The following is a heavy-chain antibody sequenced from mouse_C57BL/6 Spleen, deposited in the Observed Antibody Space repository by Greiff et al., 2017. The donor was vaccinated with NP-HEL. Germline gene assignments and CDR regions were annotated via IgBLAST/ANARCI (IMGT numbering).Heavy chain of an antibody. D-gene: IGHD4-1*01. CDR2: INPDSSTI. CDR3: AKTAWFAY. J-gene: IGHJ3*01. Sequence: AAGGIDFSRYWMSWVRRAPGKGLEWIGEINPDSSTINYAPSLKDKFIISRDNAKNTLYLQMSKVRSEDTALYYCAKTAWFAYWGQGTLVTVSA. CDR1: GIDFSRYW. V-gene: IGHV4-1*01.